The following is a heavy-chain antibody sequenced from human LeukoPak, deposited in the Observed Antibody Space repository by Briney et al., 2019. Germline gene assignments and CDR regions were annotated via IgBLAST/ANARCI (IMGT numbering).Heavy chain of an antibody. J-gene: IGHJ3*02. Sequence: SETLSLTCTVSGDSISDNFYYWGWIRQPPNKGLEWIGSIYFRGSAYYSPSLKSRVTISLDTSKNQFSLNLSSVTTADTAVYYCARHGKGGSYFYAFDIWGQGTMVTVSS. CDR1: GDSISDNFYY. CDR3: ARHGKGGSYFYAFDI. CDR2: IYFRGSA. D-gene: IGHD1-26*01. V-gene: IGHV4-39*01.